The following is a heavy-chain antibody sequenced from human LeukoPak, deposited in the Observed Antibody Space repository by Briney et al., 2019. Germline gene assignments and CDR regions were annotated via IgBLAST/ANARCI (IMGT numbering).Heavy chain of an antibody. J-gene: IGHJ3*02. CDR1: EFTFSSYS. D-gene: IGHD3-22*01. Sequence: GGSLRLSCAASEFTFSSYSMNWVRQAPGKGLEWVSYITNSGNSKSYADSVKGRFTISRDNTKNSLYLQMNGLRAEDTAVYYCAHYDSSAYHAFDIWGQGTMVTVSS. CDR3: AHYDSSAYHAFDI. CDR2: ITNSGNSK. V-gene: IGHV3-48*01.